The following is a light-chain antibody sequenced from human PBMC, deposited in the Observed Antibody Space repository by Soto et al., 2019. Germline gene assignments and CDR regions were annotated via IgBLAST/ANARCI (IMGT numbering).Light chain of an antibody. Sequence: QSVLTQPASVSGSPGQSITFSCSGTSSDVGFSNYVSWYQQHPGEAPKLIIYDVSYRPSGVSNRFSGSKSGNTASLTISGLQAGDEADYFCSSYTISAPGVVFGGGTKLTVL. CDR1: SSDVGFSNY. J-gene: IGLJ2*01. CDR2: DVS. V-gene: IGLV2-14*03. CDR3: SSYTISAPGVV.